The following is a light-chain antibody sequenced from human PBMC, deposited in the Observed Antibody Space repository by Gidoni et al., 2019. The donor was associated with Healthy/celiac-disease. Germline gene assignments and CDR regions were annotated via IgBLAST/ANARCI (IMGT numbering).Light chain of an antibody. J-gene: IGKJ4*01. V-gene: IGKV3-11*01. Sequence: EIVLTQSPATLSLSPGERATLSCRASQSVSSYLAWYQQKPGQAPRLLIYDASNRATGIPARFSGRGSGTDFTLTISSLEPEDFAVYYCQQRSNLPPKLTFGGGTKVEIK. CDR1: QSVSSY. CDR2: DAS. CDR3: QQRSNLPPKLT.